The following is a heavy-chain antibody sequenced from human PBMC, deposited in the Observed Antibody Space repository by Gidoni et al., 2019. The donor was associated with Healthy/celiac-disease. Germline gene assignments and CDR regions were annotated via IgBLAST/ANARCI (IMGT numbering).Heavy chain of an antibody. Sequence: QVQLVESGGGVVQPGRSLRLSCAASGFPFSSYAMHWVRQAQGKGLEWVAVISYDGRNKYYADSVKGRFTISRDNSKNTLYLQMNSLRAEDTAVYYCARGVRLGELSREGEAFDIWGQGTMVTVSS. J-gene: IGHJ3*02. CDR3: ARGVRLGELSREGEAFDI. V-gene: IGHV3-30*04. CDR2: ISYDGRNK. D-gene: IGHD3-16*02. CDR1: GFPFSSYA.